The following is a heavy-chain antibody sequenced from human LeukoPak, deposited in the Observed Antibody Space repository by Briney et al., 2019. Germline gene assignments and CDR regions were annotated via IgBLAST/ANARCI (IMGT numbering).Heavy chain of an antibody. Sequence: ASVKVSCKASGYTFTGYGISWVRQAPGQGLEWMGWISAYNGNTNYAQKLQGRVTMTTDTSTSTAYMELRSLRSDDTAVYYCAREVPFRGVMKLDYGMDVWGQGTTVTVSS. V-gene: IGHV1-18*01. J-gene: IGHJ6*02. CDR2: ISAYNGNT. D-gene: IGHD3-10*01. CDR1: GYTFTGYG. CDR3: AREVPFRGVMKLDYGMDV.